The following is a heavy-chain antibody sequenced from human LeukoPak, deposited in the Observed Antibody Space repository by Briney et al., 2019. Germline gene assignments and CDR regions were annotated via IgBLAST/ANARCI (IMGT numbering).Heavy chain of an antibody. V-gene: IGHV3-23*01. CDR2: ISTSGRAT. D-gene: IGHD6-13*01. Sequence: PGGSLRLSCAASGFAFSTYAMTWVRQAPEKGLQWVSTISTSGRATYYADSVEGRFTISRDNSKNTLYLQMNSLRAEDTAVYYCAKDTIAERDYWGRGTLVTVSS. CDR3: AKDTIAERDY. J-gene: IGHJ4*02. CDR1: GFAFSTYA.